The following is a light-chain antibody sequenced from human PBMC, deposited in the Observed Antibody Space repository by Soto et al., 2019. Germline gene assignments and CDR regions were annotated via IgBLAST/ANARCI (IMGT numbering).Light chain of an antibody. CDR3: QQYESTPPT. V-gene: IGKV4-1*01. CDR1: QSVLYSSNNKNY. Sequence: DIVMTQSPDSLAVSLGERATINCKSSQSVLYSSNNKNYLAWYQQRPGQPPKLLIYWASTRESGVPDRVSGSGSGTDCTLTIASRQAEDVAVDYCQQYESTPPTFGQGTKLEIK. J-gene: IGKJ2*01. CDR2: WAS.